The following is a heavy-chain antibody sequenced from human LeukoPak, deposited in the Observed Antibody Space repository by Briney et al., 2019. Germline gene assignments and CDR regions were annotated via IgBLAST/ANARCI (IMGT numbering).Heavy chain of an antibody. J-gene: IGHJ5*02. Sequence: PVGSLRLSCEASGFTFDDYAMHWVRQAPGMGLEWVSLISGDGGSTYYADSVKGRFTISRDNSKNSLYLQMNNLRTEDTALYYCVKDFGYRSGGSCYSRANWFDPWGQGTLVTVFS. CDR2: ISGDGGST. V-gene: IGHV3-43*02. CDR3: VKDFGYRSGGSCYSRANWFDP. CDR1: GFTFDDYA. D-gene: IGHD2-15*01.